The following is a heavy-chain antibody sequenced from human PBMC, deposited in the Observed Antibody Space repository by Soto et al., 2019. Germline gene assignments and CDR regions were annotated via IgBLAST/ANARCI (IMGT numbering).Heavy chain of an antibody. J-gene: IGHJ4*02. CDR3: AMGGGGGGY. D-gene: IGHD3-16*01. Sequence: EVQLVESGGGLIQPGGSLRLSCAVSGFTVSNNYMSWVRQAPGKGLEGVSVIYSGGYTAYGDSVKGRFTISRDNSKNPNFLQRNRRRAERGAVFYCAMGGGGGGYWGQGTLVTVSS. CDR1: GFTVSNNY. CDR2: IYSGGYT. V-gene: IGHV3-53*01.